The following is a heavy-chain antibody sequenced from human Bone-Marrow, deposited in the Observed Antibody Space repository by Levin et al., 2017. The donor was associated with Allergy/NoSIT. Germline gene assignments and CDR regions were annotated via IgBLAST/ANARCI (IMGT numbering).Heavy chain of an antibody. CDR2: IGTAGDP. J-gene: IGHJ2*01. D-gene: IGHD6-19*01. V-gene: IGHV3-13*05. CDR3: ARDRNSSGRDWYFDL. Sequence: ASVKVSCAASGFTFSSYDMHWVRQATGKGLEWVSAIGTAGDPYYPGSVKGRFTISRENAKNSLYLQMNSLRAGDTAVYYCARDRNSSGRDWYFDLWGRGTLVTVSS. CDR1: GFTFSSYD.